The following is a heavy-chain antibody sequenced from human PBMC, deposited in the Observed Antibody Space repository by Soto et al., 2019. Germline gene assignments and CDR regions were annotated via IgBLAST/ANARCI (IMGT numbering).Heavy chain of an antibody. D-gene: IGHD3-3*01. J-gene: IGHJ4*02. CDR2: MYPGDSDT. V-gene: IGHV5-51*01. CDR3: ARLPRDCNKTSCYYADH. Sequence: GEALKISCRGSGYDFNTNWFGWVRQLPGRGLEWVGIMYPGDSDTRYNPSLQGHVTLSVDVTVSTAFLQWRSLETSDTGMYFCARLPRDCNKTSCYYADHWGQGTQVTVSS. CDR1: GYDFNTNW.